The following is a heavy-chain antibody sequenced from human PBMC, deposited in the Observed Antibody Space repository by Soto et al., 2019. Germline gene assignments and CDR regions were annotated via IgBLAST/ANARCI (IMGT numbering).Heavy chain of an antibody. CDR1: GGTFSSYA. D-gene: IGHD3-3*01. V-gene: IGHV1-69*13. J-gene: IGHJ5*01. Sequence: SVKVSCKASGGTFSSYAISWVRQAPGQGLEWMGGIIPIFGTANYAQKFQGRITINADESTSTTYMELSSLRSEDTAVYYCALPQSSDFWSGYYRGNWFDPWGQGT. CDR3: ALPQSSDFWSGYYRGNWFDP. CDR2: IIPIFGTA.